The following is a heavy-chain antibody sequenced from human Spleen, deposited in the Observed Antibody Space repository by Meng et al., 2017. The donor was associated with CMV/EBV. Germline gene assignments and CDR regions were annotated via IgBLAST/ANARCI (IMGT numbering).Heavy chain of an antibody. D-gene: IGHD2-2*01. V-gene: IGHV3-21*01. CDR3: ARDYCSTTSCYVGENGMDV. Sequence: GGSLRLSCAGSGFTFSRYHMNWVRQAPGRGLEWVSAISSSSKYIYYADSVKGRFTISRDNAKNSLYLQMNSLGAEDTAVYYCARDYCSTTSCYVGENGMDVWGQGTTVTVS. J-gene: IGHJ6*02. CDR1: GFTFSRYH. CDR2: ISSSSKYI.